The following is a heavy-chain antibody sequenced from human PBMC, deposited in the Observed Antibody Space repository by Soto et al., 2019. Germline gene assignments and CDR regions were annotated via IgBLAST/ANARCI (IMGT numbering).Heavy chain of an antibody. D-gene: IGHD2-2*01. J-gene: IGHJ4*02. CDR3: ARGTTAWRGMDY. V-gene: IGHV3-74*01. CDR1: GFTFSTYF. Sequence: GGSLRRSCAASGFTFSTYFMHWVRHTPWTGLVWFSRTCRYGRELYYADSVKGRFTISRDDAKNTLYLQMDSLRVEDTGIYYCARGTTAWRGMDYWGQGPLVHRLL. CDR2: TCRYGREL.